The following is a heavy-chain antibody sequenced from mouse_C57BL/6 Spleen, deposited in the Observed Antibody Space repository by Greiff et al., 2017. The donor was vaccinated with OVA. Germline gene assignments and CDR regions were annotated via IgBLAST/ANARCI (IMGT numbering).Heavy chain of an antibody. D-gene: IGHD1-1*01. Sequence: EVKLLESGPGMVKPSQSLSLTCTVTGYSITSGYDWHWIRHFPGNKLEWMGYISYSGSTNYNPSLKSRISITHDTSKNHFFLKLNSVTTEDTATYYCARGNYYGRAWYFDVWGTGTTVTVSS. CDR3: ARGNYYGRAWYFDV. CDR2: ISYSGST. CDR1: GYSITSGYD. V-gene: IGHV3-1*01. J-gene: IGHJ1*03.